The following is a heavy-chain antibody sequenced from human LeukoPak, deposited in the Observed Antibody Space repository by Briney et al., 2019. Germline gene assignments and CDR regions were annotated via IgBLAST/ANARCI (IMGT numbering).Heavy chain of an antibody. CDR2: IKQDGSEK. Sequence: GGSLRLSCAASGFTFSSYWMSWVRQAPGKGLEWVANIKQDGSEKYYVDSVKGRFTISRDNAKNSLYLQMNSLRAEDTAVYYCARAVRYCSSTSCYYRWSGMDVWGKGTTVTVSS. D-gene: IGHD2-2*01. CDR1: GFTFSSYW. J-gene: IGHJ6*04. CDR3: ARAVRYCSSTSCYYRWSGMDV. V-gene: IGHV3-7*03.